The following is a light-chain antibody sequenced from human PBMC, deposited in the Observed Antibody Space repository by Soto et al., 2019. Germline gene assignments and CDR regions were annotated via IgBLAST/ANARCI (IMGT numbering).Light chain of an antibody. CDR1: QSISSW. V-gene: IGKV1-5*01. J-gene: IGKJ1*01. Sequence: DIQMTQSPSTLSASVGDRVTITCRASQSISSWLAWYQQKPGKAPKLLIYDASSLQSGVPSRFSGSGSGTEFTLTISSLPPDDFANYSCHQYNSYPRSFGQGTKVEIK. CDR2: DAS. CDR3: HQYNSYPRS.